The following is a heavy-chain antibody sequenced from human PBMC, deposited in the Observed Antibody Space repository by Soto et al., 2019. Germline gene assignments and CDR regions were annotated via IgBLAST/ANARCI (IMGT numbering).Heavy chain of an antibody. CDR2: IYYSGST. D-gene: IGHD3-16*02. Sequence: SETLSPTGTVSGGSISSYYWSWIRQPPGKGLEWIGYIYYSGSTNYNTSLKSRVTISVDTSKNQFSLKLSSVTAADTAVYYCERDRGWGSYRHDAFDIWGQGTMVTVSS. V-gene: IGHV4-59*01. J-gene: IGHJ3*02. CDR3: ERDRGWGSYRHDAFDI. CDR1: GGSISSYY.